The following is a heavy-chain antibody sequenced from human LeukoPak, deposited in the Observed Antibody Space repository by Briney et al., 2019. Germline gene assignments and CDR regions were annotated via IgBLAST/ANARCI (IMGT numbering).Heavy chain of an antibody. Sequence: PGGSLRLSCAASGFTFDDYGTSWVRQAPGKGLEWVSGINWNGGSTGYADSVKGRFTISRDNAKNSLYLQMNSLRAEDTALYYCASGGYYHDNSGYYSDYWGQGTLVTVSS. D-gene: IGHD3-22*01. CDR3: ASGGYYHDNSGYYSDY. J-gene: IGHJ4*02. V-gene: IGHV3-20*04. CDR2: INWNGGST. CDR1: GFTFDDYG.